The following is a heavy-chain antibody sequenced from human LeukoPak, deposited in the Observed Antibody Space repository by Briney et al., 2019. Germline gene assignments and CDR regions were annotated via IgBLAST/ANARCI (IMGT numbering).Heavy chain of an antibody. D-gene: IGHD2-15*01. V-gene: IGHV1-69*13. J-gene: IGHJ6*03. CDR3: ARDLGYCSGGSCPTYNYYMDV. CDR1: GGTFSSCA. Sequence: ASVTVSCKASGGTFSSCAISWVRQAPGQGLEWMGGIIPIFGTANYAQKFQGGVTITADESTSTAYMELSSLRSEDTAVYYCARDLGYCSGGSCPTYNYYMDVWGKGTTVTISS. CDR2: IIPIFGTA.